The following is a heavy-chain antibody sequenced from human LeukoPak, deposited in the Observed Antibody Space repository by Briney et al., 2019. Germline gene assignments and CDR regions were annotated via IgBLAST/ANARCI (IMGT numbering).Heavy chain of an antibody. CDR3: AHGSGDYIQYYYYGMDV. D-gene: IGHD4-17*01. J-gene: IGHJ6*02. V-gene: IGHV2-5*02. CDR1: GFSLSTSGVG. Sequence: SGPTLVKPTQTLTLTCTFSGFSLSTSGVGVGWIRQPPGKALEWLALIYWDDDKRYSPSLKSRLTITKDTSKNQVVLTMTNMDPVDTATYYCAHGSGDYIQYYYYGMDVWGQGTTVTVSS. CDR2: IYWDDDK.